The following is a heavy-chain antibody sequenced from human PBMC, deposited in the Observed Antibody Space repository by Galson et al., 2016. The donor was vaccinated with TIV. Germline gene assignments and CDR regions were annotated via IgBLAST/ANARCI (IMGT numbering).Heavy chain of an antibody. J-gene: IGHJ6*02. V-gene: IGHV4-34*01. CDR2: HSGYA. Sequence: HSGYARHNPSLESRVTLSIDTSKSQFSLQLSSVTAADTAVYYCAREFYDVLTGPINFYYGMDIWGQGTTVTVS. D-gene: IGHD3-9*01. CDR3: AREFYDVLTGPINFYYGMDI.